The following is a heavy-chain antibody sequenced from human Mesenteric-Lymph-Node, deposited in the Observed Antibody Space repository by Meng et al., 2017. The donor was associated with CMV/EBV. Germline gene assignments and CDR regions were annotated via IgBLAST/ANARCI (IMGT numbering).Heavy chain of an antibody. CDR1: GASISSFYY. Sequence: QLRLRESGPGPVNPSATLSPPCTAPGASISSFYYWGWIRQPPGRGLEWIGSVHYTGSTYYSPSLKSRVTVSVDTSKNQFSLRLTSVTAADTAVYYCARPFPSWQSPRLDPFGAWGQGTLVTVSS. D-gene: IGHD6-19*01. CDR2: VHYTGST. J-gene: IGHJ5*02. V-gene: IGHV4-39*01. CDR3: ARPFPSWQSPRLDPFGA.